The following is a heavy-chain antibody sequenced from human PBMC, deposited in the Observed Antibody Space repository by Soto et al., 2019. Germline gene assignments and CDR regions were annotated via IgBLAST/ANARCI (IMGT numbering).Heavy chain of an antibody. D-gene: IGHD3-10*01. CDR1: GYTFTSYD. CDR2: MNPNSGNT. CDR3: ARGGGMVRGVIITDLGY. Sequence: ASVKVSCKASGYTFTSYDIIWVRQATGQGLEWMGWMNPNSGNTGYAQKFQGRVTMTRNTSISTAYMELSSLRSEDTAVYYCARGGGMVRGVIITDLGYWGQGTLVTVSS. J-gene: IGHJ4*02. V-gene: IGHV1-8*01.